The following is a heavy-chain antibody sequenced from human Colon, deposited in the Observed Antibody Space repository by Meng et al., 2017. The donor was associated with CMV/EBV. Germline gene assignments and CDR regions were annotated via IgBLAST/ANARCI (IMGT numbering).Heavy chain of an antibody. CDR2: ISYDGSNK. CDR3: ARDAIGDCTRTACYWFDY. D-gene: IGHD2-2*03. V-gene: IGHV3-30*14. J-gene: IGHJ5*01. CDR1: GFTFSSYA. Sequence: GESLKISCAASGFTFSSYAMHWVRQAPGKGLEWVAVISYDGSNKYYADSVKGRFTISRDNSKNTLYLQMNSLRAEDTAVYYCARDAIGDCTRTACYWFDYWGQGSLVTVSS.